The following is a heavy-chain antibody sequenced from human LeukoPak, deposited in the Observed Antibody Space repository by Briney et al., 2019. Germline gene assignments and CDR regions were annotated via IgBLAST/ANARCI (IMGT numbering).Heavy chain of an antibody. J-gene: IGHJ4*02. D-gene: IGHD6-19*01. CDR3: AKAEGKNPTGGRWLD. V-gene: IGHV3-23*01. Sequence: GGSLRLSCAASGFTFSNAWMTWVRQAPGMGLESVSAISGSGGYTYYADSVKGRFTISRDNSKNTLYLQMNSLRAEDTAIYYCAKAEGKNPTGGRWLDWGQGTLVTVSS. CDR1: GFTFSNAW. CDR2: ISGSGGYT.